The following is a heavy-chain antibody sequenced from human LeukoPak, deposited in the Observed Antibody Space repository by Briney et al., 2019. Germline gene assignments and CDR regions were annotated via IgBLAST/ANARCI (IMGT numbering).Heavy chain of an antibody. CDR2: INPSGGST. CDR1: GYTFTSYY. D-gene: IGHD3-22*01. CDR3: ARPKTYYYEDTDLKVWVRGPLDY. Sequence: ASVKVSCKASGYTFTSYYMHWVRQAPGQGLEWMGIINPSGGSTSYAQKFQGRVTMTRDTSTSTVYMELSSLRSEDTAVYYCARPKTYYYEDTDLKVWVRGPLDYWGQGTLVTVSS. J-gene: IGHJ4*02. V-gene: IGHV1-46*01.